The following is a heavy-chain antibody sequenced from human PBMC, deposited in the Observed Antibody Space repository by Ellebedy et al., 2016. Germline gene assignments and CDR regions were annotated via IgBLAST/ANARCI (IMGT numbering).Heavy chain of an antibody. V-gene: IGHV4-39*01. CDR3: ARRIVVANYYYDS. J-gene: IGHJ4*02. CDR1: DGSVSSSGDY. Sequence: SETLSLTCTVSDGSVSSSGDYWGWIRQPPGKGLEWIGSIYSSGSTYYNPSLKSRVTISVDTSKSQVSLKLSSVTAADTAVYFCARRIVVANYYYDSWGQGALVTVPS. CDR2: IYSSGST. D-gene: IGHD3-22*01.